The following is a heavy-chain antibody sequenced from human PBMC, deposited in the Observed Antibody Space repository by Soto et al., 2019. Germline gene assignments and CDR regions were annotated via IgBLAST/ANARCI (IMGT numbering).Heavy chain of an antibody. J-gene: IGHJ6*02. V-gene: IGHV3-30-3*01. CDR1: GFTLSSYA. CDR2: ISYDGSNK. D-gene: IGHD4-17*01. Sequence: QVQLVESGGGVVQPGRSLRLTCAASGFTLSSYAMHWVRQAPGKGLEWVAVISYDGSNKYYADSVKGRFTISRDNSKNTLYLQMNSLRAEDTAVYYCARLFGGDYDYYYYGMDVWGQGTTVTVSS. CDR3: ARLFGGDYDYYYYGMDV.